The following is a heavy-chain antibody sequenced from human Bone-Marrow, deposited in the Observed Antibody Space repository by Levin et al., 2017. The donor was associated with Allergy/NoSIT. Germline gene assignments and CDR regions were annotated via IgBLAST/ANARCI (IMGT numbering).Heavy chain of an antibody. Sequence: GESLKISCTTSGFTFADYSVTWFRLAPGKGLEWVGFVRSKDYGGTTEYAASVKGRFSISRDDSKSIAYLQMNSLKTEDTAVYYCARDSSRGYSYGFYFDYWGQGTLVTVSS. J-gene: IGHJ4*02. CDR1: GFTFADYS. D-gene: IGHD5-18*01. CDR3: ARDSSRGYSYGFYFDY. V-gene: IGHV3-49*03. CDR2: VRSKDYGGTT.